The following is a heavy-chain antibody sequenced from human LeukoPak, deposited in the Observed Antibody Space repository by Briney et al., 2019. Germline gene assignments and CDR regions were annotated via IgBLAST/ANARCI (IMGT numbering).Heavy chain of an antibody. Sequence: GGSLRLSCAASGFTFSSYAMHWVRQAPGKGLEWVAVISYDGSNKYYADSVKGRFTISRDNSKNTLYLQMNSLRAEDTAVYYCARDFTPEYYYYGMDVWGQGTTVTVFS. J-gene: IGHJ6*02. CDR3: ARDFTPEYYYYGMDV. CDR2: ISYDGSNK. CDR1: GFTFSSYA. V-gene: IGHV3-30-3*01.